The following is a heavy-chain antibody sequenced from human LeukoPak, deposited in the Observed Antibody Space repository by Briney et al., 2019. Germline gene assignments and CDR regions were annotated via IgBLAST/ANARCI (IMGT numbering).Heavy chain of an antibody. J-gene: IGHJ4*02. Sequence: PSETLSLTCTVSGGSISSYYWSWIRQPPGKGLEWIGYIYYSGSTNYNPSLKSRVTISVDTSKNQFSLKLGSVTAADTAVYYCARDRDWNYGGFDYWGQGTLVTVSS. CDR1: GGSISSYY. D-gene: IGHD1-7*01. V-gene: IGHV4-59*01. CDR2: IYYSGST. CDR3: ARDRDWNYGGFDY.